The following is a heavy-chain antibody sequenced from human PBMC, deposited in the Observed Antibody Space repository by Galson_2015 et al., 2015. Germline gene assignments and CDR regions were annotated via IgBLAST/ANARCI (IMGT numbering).Heavy chain of an antibody. CDR3: ARDAAVAADY. J-gene: IGHJ4*02. V-gene: IGHV1-2*06. CDR2: IDPKSGGT. Sequence: VKVSCKASGYSFTGYYIHWVRQAPGHGLEWMGRIDPKSGGTSYAREFQGRVTLTTDTSISTACMDLSSLKSDDTAVYYCARDAAVAADYWGQGTLVTVSS. D-gene: IGHD6-19*01. CDR1: GYSFTGYY.